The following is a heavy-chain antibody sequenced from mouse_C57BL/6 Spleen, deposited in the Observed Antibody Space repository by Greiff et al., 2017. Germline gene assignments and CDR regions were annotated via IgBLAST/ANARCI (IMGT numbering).Heavy chain of an antibody. J-gene: IGHJ4*01. CDR3: ARNYGSRGAMDY. D-gene: IGHD1-1*01. V-gene: IGHV1-59*01. Sequence: QVQLQQPGAELVRPGTSVKLSCKASGYTFTSYWMHWVKQRPGQGLEWIGVIDPSDSYTNYNQKFKGKATLTVDTSTSTAYMQLSSLTSEYSAVYYCARNYGSRGAMDYWGQGTSVTVSS. CDR2: IDPSDSYT. CDR1: GYTFTSYW.